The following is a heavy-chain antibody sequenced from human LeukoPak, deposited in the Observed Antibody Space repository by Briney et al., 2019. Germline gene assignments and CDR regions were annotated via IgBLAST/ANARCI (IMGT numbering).Heavy chain of an antibody. Sequence: SETLSLTCTVSDYSISRGYYWGWIRQPPGKGLEWIGSMYHSGSTYYNPSLKSRVTISVDTSKNQFSLKLSSVTAADTAVYYCARDGGSGIFASGSFDYWGQGTLVTVSS. V-gene: IGHV4-38-2*02. J-gene: IGHJ4*02. CDR2: MYHSGST. CDR1: DYSISRGYY. D-gene: IGHD3-10*01. CDR3: ARDGGSGIFASGSFDY.